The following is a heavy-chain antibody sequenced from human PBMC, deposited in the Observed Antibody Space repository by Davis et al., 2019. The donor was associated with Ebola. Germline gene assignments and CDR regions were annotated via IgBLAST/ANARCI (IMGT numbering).Heavy chain of an antibody. CDR3: ARAGYDFWSGYYGDDAFDI. Sequence: GSLRLSCAVSGGSISSSNWWSWVRQPPGKGLEWIGEIYHSGSTNYNPSLKSRVTISVDKSKNQFSLKLSSVTAADTAVYYCARAGYDFWSGYYGDDAFDIWGQGTMVTVSS. CDR2: IYHSGST. CDR1: GGSISSSNW. J-gene: IGHJ3*02. D-gene: IGHD3-3*01. V-gene: IGHV4-4*02.